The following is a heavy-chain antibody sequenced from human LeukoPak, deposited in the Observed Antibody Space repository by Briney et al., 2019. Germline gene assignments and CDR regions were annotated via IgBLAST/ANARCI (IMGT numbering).Heavy chain of an antibody. CDR2: IYHSLST. CDR3: ARDGEGNPTDIYFQH. D-gene: IGHD4-23*01. V-gene: IGHV4-59*12. CDR1: SGSLSNSY. Sequence: PSETLSLTYTVSSGSLSNSYWSWLRQQPVQGLEWLGYIYHSLSTYYNPPLKSRVTISVDRSKNQFSLKLSSATAADTAVYYCARDGEGNPTDIYFQHWGKGTLVTVSS. J-gene: IGHJ1*01.